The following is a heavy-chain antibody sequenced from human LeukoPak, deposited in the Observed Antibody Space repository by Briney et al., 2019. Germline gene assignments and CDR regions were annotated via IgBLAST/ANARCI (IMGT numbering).Heavy chain of an antibody. J-gene: IGHJ4*02. CDR1: GGSITGYS. D-gene: IGHD1-1*01. V-gene: IGHV4-59*01. CDR3: ARFYNPYFDF. CDR2: IAYNGDT. Sequence: SETLSLTCGVSGGSITGYSWHWIRQPPGRGLEWIGYIAYNGDTNYNSSLKSRLTMSVDTSNDQVSLSLSSVTAADTAVYYCARFYNPYFDFWGQGTLVTVSS.